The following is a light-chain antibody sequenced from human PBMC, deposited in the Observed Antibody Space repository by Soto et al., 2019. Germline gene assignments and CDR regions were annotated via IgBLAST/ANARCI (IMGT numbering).Light chain of an antibody. CDR3: QQYNSWPPLT. J-gene: IGKJ4*02. CDR1: RSVNQY. V-gene: IGKV3-15*01. Sequence: EVVMTQSPATLSVSPGERATLSCRASRSVNQYLAWYQQRPGQAPRLLIYDAATRATGIAARFSGGGFGTDFTLTISSLQPEDVAVYYCQQYNSWPPLTFGGGTKVEIK. CDR2: DAA.